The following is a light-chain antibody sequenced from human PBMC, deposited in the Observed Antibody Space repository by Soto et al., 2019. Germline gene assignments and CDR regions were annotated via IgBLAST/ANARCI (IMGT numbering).Light chain of an antibody. J-gene: IGKJ2*01. CDR2: GAS. CDR1: QSVSSNY. Sequence: EIVLTQSPGTLSLSPGERATLSCRASQSVSSNYLAWYQQKPGQAPRLLIYGASSRATGIPDRFSGSGSGTDCTLTISRLEPEDFAVYYCQQYGSSPRYTFGQGTKLEIK. CDR3: QQYGSSPRYT. V-gene: IGKV3-20*01.